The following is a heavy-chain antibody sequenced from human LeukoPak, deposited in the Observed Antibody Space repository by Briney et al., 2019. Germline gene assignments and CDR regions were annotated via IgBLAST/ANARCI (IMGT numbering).Heavy chain of an antibody. CDR1: RYTFTEYD. CDR3: AQNNGKSEGLGY. J-gene: IGHJ4*02. D-gene: IGHD1-26*01. V-gene: IGHV1-2*02. CDR2: INPNSGGT. Sequence: GASVKVSCKAPRYTFTEYDVHWVRQAPGQGLEWMGWINPNSGGTNYAQRFQDRVTMTRDTSMNTAYMELSRLRSDDRAIYYCAQNNGKSEGLGYWGQGTLVTVSS.